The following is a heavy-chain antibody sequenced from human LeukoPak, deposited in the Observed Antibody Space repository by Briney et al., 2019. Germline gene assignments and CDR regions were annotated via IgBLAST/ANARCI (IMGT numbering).Heavy chain of an antibody. V-gene: IGHV4-39*01. J-gene: IGHJ4*02. Sequence: SETLSLTCTVSGGSISSSSYYWGWIRQPPGKGLEWIGSICYSGSTYYNPSLKSRVTISVDTSKNQFSLKLSSVTAADTAVYYCARHRSKWLQSSFDYWGQGTLVTVSS. CDR3: ARHRSKWLQSSFDY. CDR2: ICYSGST. CDR1: GGSISSSSYY. D-gene: IGHD5-24*01.